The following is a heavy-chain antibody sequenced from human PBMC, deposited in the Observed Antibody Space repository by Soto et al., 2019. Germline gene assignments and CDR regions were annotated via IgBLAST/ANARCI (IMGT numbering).Heavy chain of an antibody. CDR3: ARGPNPIVVVITEDNWFDP. D-gene: IGHD3-22*01. CDR2: INHSGST. J-gene: IGHJ5*02. Sequence: PSETLSLTCAVYGGSFSGYYWSWIRQPPGKGLEWIGEINHSGSTNYNPSLKSRVTISVDTSKNQFSLKLSSVTAADTAVYYCARGPNPIVVVITEDNWFDPWGQGTLVTVSS. V-gene: IGHV4-34*01. CDR1: GGSFSGYY.